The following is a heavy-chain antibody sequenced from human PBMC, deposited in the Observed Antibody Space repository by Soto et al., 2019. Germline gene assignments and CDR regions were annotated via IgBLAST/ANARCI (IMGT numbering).Heavy chain of an antibody. CDR1: GGSFSGYY. Sequence: SETLSLTCAVYGGSFSGYYWSWIRQPPGKGLEWIGEINHSGSTNYNPSLKSRVTISVDTSKNQFSLKLSSVTAADTAVYYCARIRWVLLRGGFDYWGQGTLVTVSS. CDR3: ARIRWVLLRGGFDY. D-gene: IGHD1-26*01. CDR2: INHSGST. V-gene: IGHV4-34*01. J-gene: IGHJ4*02.